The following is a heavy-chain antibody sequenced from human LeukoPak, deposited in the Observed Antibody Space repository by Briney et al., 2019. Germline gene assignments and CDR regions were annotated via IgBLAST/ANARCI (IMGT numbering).Heavy chain of an antibody. D-gene: IGHD6-13*01. CDR2: MSTSGNV. CDR3: VRDRHITWYYY. CDR1: GGSMTFYY. Sequence: SETLSLTCTVSGGSMTFYYWSWIRQSAGKRLEYIGRMSTSGNVNYNPSLKSRVTMSMDTSKNQFSLRLNSVTAADTAVYYCVRDRHITWYYYWGQGTLVTVSS. J-gene: IGHJ4*02. V-gene: IGHV4-4*07.